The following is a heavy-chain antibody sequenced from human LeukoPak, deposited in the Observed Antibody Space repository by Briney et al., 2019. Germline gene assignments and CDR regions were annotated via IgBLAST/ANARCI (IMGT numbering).Heavy chain of an antibody. CDR1: RYTFTGYY. Sequence: GASVKVSCKASRYTFTGYYMHWVRQAPGQGLEWMGWINPNSGGTNYAQKFQGRVTMTRDTSISTAYMELSRLRSDDTAVYYCARDLLSTVFGAEGFDYWGQGTLVTVSS. D-gene: IGHD3-3*01. V-gene: IGHV1-2*02. J-gene: IGHJ4*02. CDR2: INPNSGGT. CDR3: ARDLLSTVFGAEGFDY.